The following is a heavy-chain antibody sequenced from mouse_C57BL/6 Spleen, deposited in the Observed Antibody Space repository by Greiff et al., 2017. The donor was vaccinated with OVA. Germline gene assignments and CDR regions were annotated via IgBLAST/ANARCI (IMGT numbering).Heavy chain of an antibody. D-gene: IGHD3-2*02. CDR3: ALGSSGYRDYYAMDY. J-gene: IGHJ4*01. Sequence: VKLMESGPELVKPGASVKISCKASGYAFSSSWMNWVKQRPGKGLEWIGRIYPGDGDTNYNGKFKGKATLTADKSSSTAYMQLSSLTSEDSAVYFCALGSSGYRDYYAMDYWGQGTSVTVSS. V-gene: IGHV1-82*01. CDR1: GYAFSSSW. CDR2: IYPGDGDT.